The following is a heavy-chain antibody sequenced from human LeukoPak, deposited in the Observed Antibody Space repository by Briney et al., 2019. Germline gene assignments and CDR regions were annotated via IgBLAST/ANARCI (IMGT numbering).Heavy chain of an antibody. V-gene: IGHV4-39*07. CDR2: GST. CDR1: GGSISSSSYY. CDR3: ARVFGLYQEAMDV. D-gene: IGHD3/OR15-3a*01. J-gene: IGHJ6*02. Sequence: SETLSLTCTVSGGSISSSSYYWGWVRQPPGKGLEWLGSTYRIPPLKSRVTISVDTSRNQFSLRLRSVTAADTALYFCARVFGLYQEAMDVWGPGTTVTVSS.